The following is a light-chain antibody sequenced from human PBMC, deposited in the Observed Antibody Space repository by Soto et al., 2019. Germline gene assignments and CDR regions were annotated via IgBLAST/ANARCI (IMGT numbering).Light chain of an antibody. CDR2: GTS. CDR1: QRLSVSY. J-gene: IGKJ1*01. V-gene: IGKV3-20*01. CDR3: HQFGDSPQT. Sequence: EIVLTQSPGTLSLSPGDRATLSCRASQRLSVSYLAWYQQRPGQAPRLLIYGTSTRATGIPDRFSGSGSGRDFTLAISRLEPEDFAVYYCHQFGDSPQTFGQGNTVEI.